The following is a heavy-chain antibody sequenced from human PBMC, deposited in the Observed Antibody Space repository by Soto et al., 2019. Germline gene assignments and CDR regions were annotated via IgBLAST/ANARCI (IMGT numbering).Heavy chain of an antibody. V-gene: IGHV1-18*01. CDR3: ARRYGDPSSAAGFDY. D-gene: IGHD2-21*02. J-gene: IGHJ4*02. CDR2: VSPYNGNR. Sequence: GGPVKGSRKASGYTFSNHGISWGRQAPGQGLEWMGWVSPYNGNRYYAQKFHGRLTLTTDTSTNTAFMELRSLSPGDTAIYYCARRYGDPSSAAGFDYWGQGTLVTVSS. CDR1: GYTFSNHG.